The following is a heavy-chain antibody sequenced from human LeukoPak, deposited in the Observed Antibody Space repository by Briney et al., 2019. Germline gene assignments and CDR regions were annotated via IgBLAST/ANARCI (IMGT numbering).Heavy chain of an antibody. CDR3: ARVRTTDTLTGYKQELDY. J-gene: IGHJ4*02. Sequence: GGSLRLSCAASGFTFSDYEMNWVRQAPEKGLEWVSYISAGAGVIFYADSVKGRSSITRDNAKNSLFLQMNSLRAEDTAVYYCARVRTTDTLTGYKQELDYWGRGTLVTVSS. CDR2: ISAGAGVI. CDR1: GFTFSDYE. V-gene: IGHV3-48*03. D-gene: IGHD3-9*01.